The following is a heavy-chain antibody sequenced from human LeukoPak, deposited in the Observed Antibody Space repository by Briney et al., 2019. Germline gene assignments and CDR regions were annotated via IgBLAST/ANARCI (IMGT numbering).Heavy chain of an antibody. V-gene: IGHV3-48*03. CDR2: MTASSVTF. CDR1: VFTFSSYA. D-gene: IGHD5-12*01. J-gene: IGHJ4*02. CDR3: ARSLSGYDPLSAF. Sequence: GGPLRLSCEVSVFTFSSYAMTWVRQVPGRAIEWIAYMTASSVTFYYADSVRRRFNISRDNARNSLFLQMNSLTVEDTAVYYCARSLSGYDPLSAFWGQGTLVTVSS.